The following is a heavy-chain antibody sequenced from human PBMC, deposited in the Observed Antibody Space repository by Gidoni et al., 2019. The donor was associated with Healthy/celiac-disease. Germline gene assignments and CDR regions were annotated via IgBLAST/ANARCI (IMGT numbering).Heavy chain of an antibody. CDR2: ISWNSGSI. V-gene: IGHV3-9*01. CDR1: GFTFDDYA. D-gene: IGHD3-9*01. Sequence: EVQLVESGGGLVQPGRSLRLSCAASGFTFDDYALHWVRQAPGKGLEWVSGISWNSGSIGYADSVKGRFTISRDNAKNSLYLQMNSLRAEDTALYYCAKASYYDILTGEGVGLEADAFDIWGQGTMVTVSS. CDR3: AKASYYDILTGEGVGLEADAFDI. J-gene: IGHJ3*02.